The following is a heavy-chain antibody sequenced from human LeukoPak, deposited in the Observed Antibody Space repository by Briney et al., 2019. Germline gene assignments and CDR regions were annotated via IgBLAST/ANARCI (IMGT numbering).Heavy chain of an antibody. CDR1: GGSISSYY. V-gene: IGHV4-4*07. CDR2: IYTSGNT. D-gene: IGHD2-2*02. J-gene: IGHJ4*02. CDR3: ARDSDCSSTSCYTFDY. Sequence: SETLSLTCTVSGGSISSYYWSWIRQPAGKGLEWIGRIYTSGNTNYNPSLKSRVTMSVDTSKNQFSLKLSSVTAADTAVYYCARDSDCSSTSCYTFDYWGQGTLVTVSS.